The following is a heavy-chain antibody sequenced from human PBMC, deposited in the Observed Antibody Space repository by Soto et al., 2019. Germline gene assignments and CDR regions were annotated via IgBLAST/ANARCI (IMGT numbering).Heavy chain of an antibody. CDR3: ARGSFGWNDFTGANDY. CDR1: GYTFTSYG. D-gene: IGHD1-1*01. Sequence: QVQLVQSGAEVKKPGASVKVSCKASGYTFTSYGISWVRQAPGQGLEWMGWISAYNGNTNYEKKLQGRVTMTTDTSPSTAYMELRSLRSDDTAVYYCARGSFGWNDFTGANDYWGQGTLVTVSS. V-gene: IGHV1-18*01. CDR2: ISAYNGNT. J-gene: IGHJ4*02.